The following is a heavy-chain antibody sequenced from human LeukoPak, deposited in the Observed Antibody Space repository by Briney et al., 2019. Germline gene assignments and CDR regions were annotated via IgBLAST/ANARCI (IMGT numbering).Heavy chain of an antibody. CDR3: AKDYYYGSGSYYYYGMDV. Sequence: GRSLRLSCAASGFTFDDYAMHWVRQAPGKGLEWVSGISWNSGSIGYADSVKGRFTISRDNAKNSLYLQMNSLRAEDTALYYCAKDYYYGSGSYYYYGMDVWGQGTTVTVSS. V-gene: IGHV3-9*01. CDR2: ISWNSGSI. J-gene: IGHJ6*02. D-gene: IGHD3-10*01. CDR1: GFTFDDYA.